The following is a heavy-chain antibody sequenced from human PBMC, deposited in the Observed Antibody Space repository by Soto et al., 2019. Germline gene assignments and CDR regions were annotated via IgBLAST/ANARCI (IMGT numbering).Heavy chain of an antibody. Sequence: ESGGGVVQPGRSLRLSCAASGFTFSSYGMHWVRQAPGKGLEWVAVIWYDGSNKYYADSVKGRFTISRDNSKNTLYLQMNSLRAEDTAVYYCARGHVLLWFGESTYYYYGMDVWGQGTTVTVSS. J-gene: IGHJ6*02. CDR2: IWYDGSNK. CDR1: GFTFSSYG. V-gene: IGHV3-33*01. CDR3: ARGHVLLWFGESTYYYYGMDV. D-gene: IGHD3-10*01.